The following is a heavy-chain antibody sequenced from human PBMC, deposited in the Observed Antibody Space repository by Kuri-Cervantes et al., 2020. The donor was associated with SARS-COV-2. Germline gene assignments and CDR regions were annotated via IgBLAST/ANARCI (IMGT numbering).Heavy chain of an antibody. CDR3: AKDRVGVQDF. CDR2: ISHDGKNK. J-gene: IGHJ4*02. Sequence: GESLKISCAASGFNFSRTDMHWVRQAPGKGLKWVAVISHDGKNKRCIASGKGRFTISRDNSQNTLYLHIKSLRSEDTAMYYCAKDRVGVQDFWGQGTLVTVSS. CDR1: GFNFSRTD. V-gene: IGHV3-30*18. D-gene: IGHD2-21*01.